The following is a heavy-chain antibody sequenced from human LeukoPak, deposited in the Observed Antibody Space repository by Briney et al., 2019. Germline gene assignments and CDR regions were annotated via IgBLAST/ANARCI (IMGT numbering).Heavy chain of an antibody. V-gene: IGHV1-69*05. D-gene: IGHD6-6*01. CDR3: ARDRGEAARPDRDYYYYYMDV. Sequence: EASVKVSCKASGGTFSSYAISWVRQAPGQGLEWMGGIIPIFGTANYAQKFQGRVTITTDESTSTAYMELSSLRSEDTAVYYCARDRGEAARPDRDYYYYYMDVWGKGTTVTVSS. J-gene: IGHJ6*03. CDR2: IIPIFGTA. CDR1: GGTFSSYA.